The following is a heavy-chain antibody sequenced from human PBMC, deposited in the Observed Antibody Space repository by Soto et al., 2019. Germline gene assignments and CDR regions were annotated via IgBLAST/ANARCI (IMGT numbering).Heavy chain of an antibody. CDR3: ARDRGLGTSFGDYYYGMDV. V-gene: IGHV4-30-4*08. D-gene: IGHD3-3*01. CDR2: IYYSGST. J-gene: IGHJ6*02. Sequence: SQTLSLTCTLAAGSITSGDYYWSWIRQPPGKGLVWIGSIYYSGSTYYTPSLQSRVTISLDTPKNQFSLKLSSVTAADTAVYYCARDRGLGTSFGDYYYGMDVWGQGTTVTV. CDR1: AGSITSGDYY.